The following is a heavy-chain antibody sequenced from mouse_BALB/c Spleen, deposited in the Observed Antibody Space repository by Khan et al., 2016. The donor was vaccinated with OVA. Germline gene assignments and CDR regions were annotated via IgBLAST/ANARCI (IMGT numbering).Heavy chain of an antibody. V-gene: IGHV5-6*01. Sequence: EVQLVESGGDVVKPGGSLKLSCAASGFTFSTYGMSWVRQTPDKRLEWVATVSTGGHYTYYPDTVKGRFTISRDNAKHTLYLQMSHLKSEDTTMFYCARLAYFYDSEGFAYWGQGTLVTVSA. CDR1: GFTFSTYG. CDR2: VSTGGHYT. CDR3: ARLAYFYDSEGFAY. J-gene: IGHJ3*01. D-gene: IGHD1-1*01.